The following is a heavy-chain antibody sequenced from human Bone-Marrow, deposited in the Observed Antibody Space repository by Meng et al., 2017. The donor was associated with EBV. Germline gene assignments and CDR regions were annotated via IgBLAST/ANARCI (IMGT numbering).Heavy chain of an antibody. V-gene: IGHV1-69*01. CDR1: GGTFNSDA. J-gene: IGHJ4*02. CDR2: LIPMSGAP. CDR3: ASESGRGFTPDY. D-gene: IGHD3-10*01. Sequence: QVQVVQSVAEVKKPGSSVKVSCWTSGGTFNSDAVSWVRQAPGQGLEWMGGLIPMSGAPHYAQKFQGRVTITADESTSTHYMDLSNLRSDDTAMYYCASESGRGFTPDYWGQGTLVTVSS.